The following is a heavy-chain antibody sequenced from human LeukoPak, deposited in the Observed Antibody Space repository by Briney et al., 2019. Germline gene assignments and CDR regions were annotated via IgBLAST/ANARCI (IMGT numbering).Heavy chain of an antibody. CDR2: MHEDGGDK. Sequence: GGSLRLSCAASGFTFSDYRMSWVRQAPGKRLEWVANMHEDGGDKYYVGSVKGRFTISRDNAKNSLYLQMNSLRVEDTAVYYCARVGTTDWYAWGQGTLVTVSS. D-gene: IGHD3-9*01. V-gene: IGHV3-7*01. CDR1: GFTFSDYR. CDR3: ARVGTTDWYA. J-gene: IGHJ5*02.